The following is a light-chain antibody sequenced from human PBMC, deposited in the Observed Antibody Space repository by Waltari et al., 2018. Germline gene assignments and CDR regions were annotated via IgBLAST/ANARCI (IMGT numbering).Light chain of an antibody. J-gene: IGLJ3*02. CDR2: GRT. Sequence: QSVLTQPPSVSGAPGQRVTITCTGTGSNIGAGYDVHWYQQLPRAAPKLLNYGRTSRPLGVPARFFGSTSGTSASLAITGLQAEDEADYYCQSYDTSLSVVFGGGTKLTVL. V-gene: IGLV1-40*01. CDR3: QSYDTSLSVV. CDR1: GSNIGAGYD.